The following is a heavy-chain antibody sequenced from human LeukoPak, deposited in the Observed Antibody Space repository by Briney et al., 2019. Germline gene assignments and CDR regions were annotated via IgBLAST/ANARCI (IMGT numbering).Heavy chain of an antibody. D-gene: IGHD2-2*01. CDR3: AGQVVPAAMFDY. J-gene: IGHJ4*02. CDR1: GFTFDDYA. Sequence: GGSLRLSCAASGFTFDDYAMHWVRQAPGKGLEWVSGISWNSGSIGYADSVKGRFTISRDNAKNSLYLQMNSLRAEDTAVYYCAGQVVPAAMFDYWGQGTLVTVSS. V-gene: IGHV3-9*01. CDR2: ISWNSGSI.